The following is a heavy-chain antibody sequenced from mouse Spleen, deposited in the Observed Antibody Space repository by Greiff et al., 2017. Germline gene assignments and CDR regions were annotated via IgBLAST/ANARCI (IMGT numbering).Heavy chain of an antibody. V-gene: IGHV1-81*01. CDR1: GYTFTSYG. CDR3: AREEGAY. Sequence: LVESGAELARPGASVKLSCKASGYTFTSYGISWVKQRTGQGLEWIGEIYPRSGNTYYNEKFKGKATLTADKSSSTAYMELRSLTSEDSAVYFCAREEGAYWGQGTLVTVSA. J-gene: IGHJ3*01. CDR2: IYPRSGNT.